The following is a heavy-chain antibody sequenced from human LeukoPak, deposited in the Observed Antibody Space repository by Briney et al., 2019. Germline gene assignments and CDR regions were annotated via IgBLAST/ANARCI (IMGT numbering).Heavy chain of an antibody. CDR1: GFTFSSYA. V-gene: IGHV3-30-3*01. D-gene: IGHD5-12*01. J-gene: IGHJ5*02. Sequence: GRSLRLSCAASGFTFSSYAMHWVRQAPGKGLEWVAVISYDGSNKYYADSVKGRFTISRDNSKNTLYLQMNSLRAEDTAVYYCARDGRRYSGYEHWFDPWGQGTLVTVSS. CDR2: ISYDGSNK. CDR3: ARDGRRYSGYEHWFDP.